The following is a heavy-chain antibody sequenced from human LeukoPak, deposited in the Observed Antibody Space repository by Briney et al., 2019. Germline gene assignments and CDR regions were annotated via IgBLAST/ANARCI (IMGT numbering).Heavy chain of an antibody. CDR3: ARSSSGGRSIYDY. V-gene: IGHV3-23*01. J-gene: IGHJ4*02. CDR2: ISSSGGST. D-gene: IGHD2-15*01. Sequence: QAGGSLRLSCVASGFTFSSHAMSWVRQAPGMGLEWVPTISSSGGSTYYAGSVKGRFTISRDNSKNTLYLQMNSLRAEDTAVHYCARSSSGGRSIYDYWGQGTLVTASS. CDR1: GFTFSSHA.